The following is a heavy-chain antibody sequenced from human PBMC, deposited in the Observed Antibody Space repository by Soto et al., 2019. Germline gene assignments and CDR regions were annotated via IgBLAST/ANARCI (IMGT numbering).Heavy chain of an antibody. CDR1: GFTFSGSD. CDR3: TRLHSGHHWEFDY. CDR2: IRSKANSFAT. Sequence: PGGSLRLSCAASGFTFSGSDMHWVRQASGKGLEWVGRIRSKANSFATAYAASVKGRFSISRDDTENTAYLQMNSLKTEDTAVYYCTRLHSGHHWEFDYWGQGTLVTVSS. V-gene: IGHV3-73*01. J-gene: IGHJ4*02. D-gene: IGHD5-12*01.